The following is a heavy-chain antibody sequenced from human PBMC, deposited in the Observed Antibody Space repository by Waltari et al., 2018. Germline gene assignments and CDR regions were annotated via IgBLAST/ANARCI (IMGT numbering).Heavy chain of an antibody. D-gene: IGHD6-6*01. CDR1: GGSFSGYY. Sequence: QVQLQQWGAGLLKPSETLSLTCAVYGGSFSGYYWSWIRQPPGKGLEWIGEINHSGSTNYNPSLKSRVTISVDTSKNQFPLKLSSVTAADTAVYYCARSSTFDYWGQGTLVTVSS. CDR2: INHSGST. V-gene: IGHV4-34*01. CDR3: ARSSTFDY. J-gene: IGHJ4*02.